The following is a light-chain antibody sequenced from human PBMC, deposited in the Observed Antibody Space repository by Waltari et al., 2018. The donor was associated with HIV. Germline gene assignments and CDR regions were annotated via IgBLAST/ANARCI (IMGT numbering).Light chain of an antibody. Sequence: QSALTQPASVSGSPGQSITISCTGTSSDSGGYNSVCWYQQHPGKAPKLMIYEVSNRPSGVSNRFSGSKSGNTASLTISGLQAEDEADYYCSSYTSSRTWVFGGGTKLTVL. V-gene: IGLV2-14*01. J-gene: IGLJ3*02. CDR1: SSDSGGYNS. CDR3: SSYTSSRTWV. CDR2: EVS.